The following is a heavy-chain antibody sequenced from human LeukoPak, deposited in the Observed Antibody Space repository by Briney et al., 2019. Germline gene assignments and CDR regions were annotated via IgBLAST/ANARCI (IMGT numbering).Heavy chain of an antibody. CDR1: GNSFSNYA. V-gene: IGHV1-69*06. CDR2: IIPFFGTA. CDR3: AREMGVYYFDY. D-gene: IGHD2-8*01. J-gene: IGHJ4*02. Sequence: GASVKVSCKTSGNSFSNYAISWARQAPGQGLEWMGGIIPFFGTANYAQKFQGRVTITADKSTSTAYMELSSLRSEDTAVYYCAREMGVYYFDYWGQGTLVTVSS.